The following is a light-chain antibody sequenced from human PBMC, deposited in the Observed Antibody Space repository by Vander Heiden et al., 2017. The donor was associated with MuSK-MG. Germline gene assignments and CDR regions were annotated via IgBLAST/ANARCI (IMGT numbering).Light chain of an antibody. CDR2: GNS. J-gene: IGLJ2*01. CDR1: SSNIGAGYD. V-gene: IGLV1-40*01. CDR3: QSYDSSLSVDVV. Sequence: QSVLTQPPSVSGAPGQRVPISCTGSSSNIGAGYDVHWYQQLPGTAPKLLTYGNSNRPSGVPDRFSGSKSGTSASLAITGLQAEDEADYYCQSYDSSLSVDVVFGGGTKLTVL.